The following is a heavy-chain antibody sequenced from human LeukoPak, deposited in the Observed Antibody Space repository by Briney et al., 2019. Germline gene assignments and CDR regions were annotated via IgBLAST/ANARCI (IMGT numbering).Heavy chain of an antibody. CDR2: IYSSGST. D-gene: IGHD3-10*01. Sequence: SETLSLTCNVSGGSIRGYYWSWIRQPPGKGLEWIGYIYSSGSTNYNPSLKSRVTISVDTSKNQFSLKLNSVTAADTAVYYCARGKEVITMLRGLKPGYYFDYWGQGTLVTVSS. V-gene: IGHV4-59*01. J-gene: IGHJ4*02. CDR3: ARGKEVITMLRGLKPGYYFDY. CDR1: GGSIRGYY.